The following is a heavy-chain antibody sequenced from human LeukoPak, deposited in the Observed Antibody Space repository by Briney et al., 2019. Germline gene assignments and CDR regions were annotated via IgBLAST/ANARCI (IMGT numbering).Heavy chain of an antibody. J-gene: IGHJ4*02. V-gene: IGHV3-53*01. Sequence: GGSLRLSCAASGFTVSSNYMSWVRQAPGKGLEWVSVIYSGGSTYYADSVKGRFTISRDNSKNTLYLQMNSLSAEDTAVYYCAIGVVITTAFDNWGQGTLVTVSS. D-gene: IGHD3-22*01. CDR3: AIGVVITTAFDN. CDR1: GFTVSSNY. CDR2: IYSGGST.